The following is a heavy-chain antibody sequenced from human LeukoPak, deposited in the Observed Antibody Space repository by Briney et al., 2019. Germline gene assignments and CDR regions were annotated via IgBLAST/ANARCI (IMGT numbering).Heavy chain of an antibody. V-gene: IGHV3-7*03. CDR1: GFTFSHSW. CDR2: IKEDGSSQ. D-gene: IGHD6-19*01. Sequence: GGSLRLSCVASGFTFSHSWMTWVRQAPGKGLEWVGHIKEDGSSQNYADSVKGRFTISGDNAKSSLHLQMNGLRAEDTAMYYCVKDSGWFHFDSWGQGTLVTVSS. CDR3: VKDSGWFHFDS. J-gene: IGHJ4*02.